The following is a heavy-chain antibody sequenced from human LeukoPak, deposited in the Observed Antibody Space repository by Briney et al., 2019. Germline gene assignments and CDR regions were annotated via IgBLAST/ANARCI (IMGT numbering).Heavy chain of an antibody. D-gene: IGHD6-6*01. CDR2: IYTSGST. CDR1: GGSISSYY. CDR3: ARLGAARDDYYYYYMDV. Sequence: SETLSLTCTVSGGSISSYYWSWIRQPPGKGLEWIGYIYTSGSTNYSPSLKSRVTISVDTSKNQFSLKPSSVTAADTAVYYCARLGAARDDYYYYYMDVWGKGTTVTVSS. V-gene: IGHV4-4*09. J-gene: IGHJ6*03.